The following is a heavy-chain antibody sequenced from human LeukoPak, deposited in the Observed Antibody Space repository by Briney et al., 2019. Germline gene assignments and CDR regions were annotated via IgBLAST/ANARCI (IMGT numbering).Heavy chain of an antibody. CDR1: GFTFSSYS. Sequence: GSLSLSFAASGFTFSSYSMNWVRPAPGKGLEWVSSISSSSSYIYYADSVKGRFTISRDNAKNSLYLQMNSLRAEDTAVYYCTTPDVEMATERQDYWGQGTLVTVSS. V-gene: IGHV3-21*01. D-gene: IGHD5-24*01. CDR3: TTPDVEMATERQDY. CDR2: ISSSSSYI. J-gene: IGHJ4*02.